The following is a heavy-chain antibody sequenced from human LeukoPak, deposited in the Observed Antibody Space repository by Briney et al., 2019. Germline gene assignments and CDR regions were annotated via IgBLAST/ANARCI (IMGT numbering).Heavy chain of an antibody. Sequence: ASVKVSCKASGYTFTSYYMHWVRQAPGQGLEWMGIINPSGGSTSYTQKFQGRVTMTRDTSTSTVYMELSSLRSEDTAVYYCAIGLWFGEFVDYWGQGTLVTVSS. CDR3: AIGLWFGEFVDY. CDR2: INPSGGST. CDR1: GYTFTSYY. V-gene: IGHV1-46*01. D-gene: IGHD3-10*01. J-gene: IGHJ4*02.